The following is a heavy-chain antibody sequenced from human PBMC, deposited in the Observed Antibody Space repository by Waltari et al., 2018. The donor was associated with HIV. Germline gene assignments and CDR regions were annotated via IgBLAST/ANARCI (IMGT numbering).Heavy chain of an antibody. CDR1: GFTVSSNY. D-gene: IGHD3-22*01. J-gene: IGHJ5*02. Sequence: EVQLVESGGGLIQPGGSLRLSCAASGFTVSSNYMRSVRQVPGRGLEWVSVIYSGGSTYYADSVKGRFTISRDNSKNTLYLQMNSLRAEDTAVYYCARGDYYDSSGYSWGQGTLVTVSS. V-gene: IGHV3-53*01. CDR3: ARGDYYDSSGYS. CDR2: IYSGGST.